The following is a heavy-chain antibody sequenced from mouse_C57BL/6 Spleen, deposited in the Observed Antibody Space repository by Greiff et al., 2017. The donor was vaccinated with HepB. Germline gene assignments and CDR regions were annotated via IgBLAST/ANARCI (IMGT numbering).Heavy chain of an antibody. CDR1: GYAFTNYL. CDR2: INPGSGGT. J-gene: IGHJ2*01. V-gene: IGHV1-54*01. D-gene: IGHD1-1*01. CDR3: ARGYYYGSLDY. Sequence: QVQLQQSGAELVRPGTSVKVSCKASGYAFTNYLIEWVKQRPGQGLEWIGVINPGSGGTNYNEKFKGKATLTADKSSSTAYMQLSSLTSEDSAVYFCARGYYYGSLDYWGQGTTLTVSS.